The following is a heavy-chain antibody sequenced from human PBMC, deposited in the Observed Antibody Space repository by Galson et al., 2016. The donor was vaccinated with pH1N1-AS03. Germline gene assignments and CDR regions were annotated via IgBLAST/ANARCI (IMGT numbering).Heavy chain of an antibody. CDR2: LVPIFRTA. V-gene: IGHV1-69*13. CDR1: GGTLSNHG. Sequence: SVKVSCKASGGTLSNHGISWVRQAPGQGLEWMGGLVPIFRTANYAQKFQGRVTMTGDDSADESTSTAYMELSNLRAEDTGVYYCAREGRFLDWDNYAMDVWGQGTTVIVSS. D-gene: IGHD3/OR15-3a*01. J-gene: IGHJ6*02. CDR3: AREGRFLDWDNYAMDV.